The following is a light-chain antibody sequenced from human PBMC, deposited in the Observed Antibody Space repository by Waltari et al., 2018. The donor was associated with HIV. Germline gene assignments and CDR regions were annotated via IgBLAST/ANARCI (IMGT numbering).Light chain of an antibody. J-gene: IGKJ1*01. Sequence: EIVLTQSPATLSLSPGERATLSCRASQSVSSYLAWYQQKPGQAPRLLIYEASNRATGIPARFSGSGSGTYFTLTISSLEPEEFAVYYCQQRSNSPRTFGQGTKVEFK. CDR3: QQRSNSPRT. CDR1: QSVSSY. V-gene: IGKV3-11*01. CDR2: EAS.